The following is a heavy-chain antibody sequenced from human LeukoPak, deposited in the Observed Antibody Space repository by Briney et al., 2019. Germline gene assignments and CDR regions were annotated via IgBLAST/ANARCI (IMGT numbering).Heavy chain of an antibody. CDR1: GFRVSGYD. D-gene: IGHD3-9*01. Sequence: KAGGSLRLSCAASGFRVSGYDLNWIRQAPGKGLEWIAYIGISSSNIHYADSVRGRFTISRDNANNSLYLQLSSLRVEDTAVYYCAREYYGVIFSHYLDVWGKGTTVTVSS. CDR2: IGISSSNI. V-gene: IGHV3-11*06. CDR3: AREYYGVIFSHYLDV. J-gene: IGHJ6*04.